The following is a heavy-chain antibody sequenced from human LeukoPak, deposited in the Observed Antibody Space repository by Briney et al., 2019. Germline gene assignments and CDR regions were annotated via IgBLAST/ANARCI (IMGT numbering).Heavy chain of an antibody. CDR1: GFTVSSNY. CDR3: ARAESGMASFDY. Sequence: AGGSLRLSCAASGFTVSSNYMSWVRQAPGKGLEWVSVIYSGGSTYYADSVKGRFTISRDNSKNTLYLQMNSLRAEDTAVYYCARAESGMASFDYWGQGTLVTVSS. J-gene: IGHJ4*02. CDR2: IYSGGST. V-gene: IGHV3-53*01. D-gene: IGHD5-24*01.